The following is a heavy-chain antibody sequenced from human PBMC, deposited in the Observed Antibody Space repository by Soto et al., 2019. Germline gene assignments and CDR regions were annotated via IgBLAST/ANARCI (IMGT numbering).Heavy chain of an antibody. D-gene: IGHD3-22*01. CDR3: ATDYYDSSAPIAFDI. J-gene: IGHJ3*02. CDR2: FDPEDGET. CDR1: GYTLTELS. V-gene: IGHV1-24*01. Sequence: GASVKVSCKVSGYTLTELSMHWVRQAPGKGLEWMGGFDPEDGETIYAQKFQGRVTMTEDTSTDTAYMELSSLRSEDTAVYYCATDYYDSSAPIAFDIWGQGTMVTVS.